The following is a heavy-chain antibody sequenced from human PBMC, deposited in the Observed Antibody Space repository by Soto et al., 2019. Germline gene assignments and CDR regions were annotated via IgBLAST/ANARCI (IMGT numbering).Heavy chain of an antibody. CDR1: GASITGSDW. CDR3: VKMSLVGYFDY. CDR2: IYHSGTT. J-gene: IGHJ4*02. V-gene: IGHV4-4*02. D-gene: IGHD1-26*01. Sequence: SETLSLSCTVSGASITGSDWWSWVRQTPEKGLEWIGEIYHSGTTNYHPSLKSRVTISQDKSKNQFSLNLTSVTAADTAVYSCVKMSLVGYFDYWGRGSLVTVS.